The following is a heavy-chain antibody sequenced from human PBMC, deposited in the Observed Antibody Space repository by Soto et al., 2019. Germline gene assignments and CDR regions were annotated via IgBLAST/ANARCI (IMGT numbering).Heavy chain of an antibody. V-gene: IGHV3-11*01. CDR3: AKVQPAERYFGMDV. CDR2: IRNSGDSI. D-gene: IGHD2-2*01. Sequence: QVQLVESGGGLVKPGGSLRLSCVASGFTFSDYYMTWIRQAPGKGLEWISYIRNSGDSIYYADSVRGRFTISWDSAKKSLFLQMNSLRAEDTAIYYCAKVQPAERYFGMDVWGQGTTVTVSS. CDR1: GFTFSDYY. J-gene: IGHJ6*02.